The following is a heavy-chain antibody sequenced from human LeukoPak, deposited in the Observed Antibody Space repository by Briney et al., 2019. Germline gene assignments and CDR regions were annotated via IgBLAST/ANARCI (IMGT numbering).Heavy chain of an antibody. Sequence: PSGTLSLTCAVSGGSISSNNWWGWVRQPPGKGLEWIGEIYHSGSPNYNPSLKSRVTISVDKSRNHFSLNLSSVTAADTAVYYCARSGTGAYYDFWSGPNWFDPWGQGTLVTVSS. CDR3: ARSGTGAYYDFWSGPNWFDP. CDR2: IYHSGSP. J-gene: IGHJ5*02. CDR1: GGSISSNNW. V-gene: IGHV4-4*02. D-gene: IGHD3-3*01.